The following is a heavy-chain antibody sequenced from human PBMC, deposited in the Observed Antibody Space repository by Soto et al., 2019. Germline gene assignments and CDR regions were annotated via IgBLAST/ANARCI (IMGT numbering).Heavy chain of an antibody. Sequence: ASVKVSCKASGYTFTGYYMHWVRQAPGQGLEWMEWINPNSGGTNYAQKFQGRVTMTRDTPISTAYMELSRLRSDDTAVYYCAIVYCTNGVCHASGPDYWGQGTLVTVSS. V-gene: IGHV1-2*02. D-gene: IGHD2-8*01. CDR2: INPNSGGT. J-gene: IGHJ4*02. CDR1: GYTFTGYY. CDR3: AIVYCTNGVCHASGPDY.